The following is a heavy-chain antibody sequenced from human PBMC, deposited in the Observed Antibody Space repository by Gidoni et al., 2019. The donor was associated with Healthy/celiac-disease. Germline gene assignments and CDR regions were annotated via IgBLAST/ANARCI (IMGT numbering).Heavy chain of an antibody. CDR2: INHSGST. CDR1: GGSFSGYY. J-gene: IGHJ5*02. CDR3: ARVGYYGSGSYSWFDP. V-gene: IGHV4-34*01. Sequence: QVQLQQWGAGLLKPSETLSLTCAVYGGSFSGYYWSWIRQPPGKGLEWIGEINHSGSTNYNPSLKSRVTISVDTSKNQFSLKLSSVTAADTAVYYCARVGYYGSGSYSWFDPWGQGTLVTVSS. D-gene: IGHD3-10*01.